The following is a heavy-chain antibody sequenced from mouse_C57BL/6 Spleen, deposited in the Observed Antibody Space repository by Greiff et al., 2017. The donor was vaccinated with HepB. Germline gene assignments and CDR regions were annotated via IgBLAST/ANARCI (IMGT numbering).Heavy chain of an antibody. Sequence: QVQLQQPGAELVRPGSSVKLSCKASGYTFTSYWMHWVKQRPIQGLEWIGNIDPSDSETHYNQKFKDKATLTVEKSSSTAYMQLSSLTSEDSAVYYCARDGPYAMDYWGQGTSVTVSS. D-gene: IGHD2-3*01. V-gene: IGHV1-52*01. CDR1: GYTFTSYW. J-gene: IGHJ4*01. CDR2: IDPSDSET. CDR3: ARDGPYAMDY.